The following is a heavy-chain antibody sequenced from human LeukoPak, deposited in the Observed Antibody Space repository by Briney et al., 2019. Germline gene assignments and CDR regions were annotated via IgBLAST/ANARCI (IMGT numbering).Heavy chain of an antibody. D-gene: IGHD3-3*01. CDR2: IYSSGNT. Sequence: PSETLSLTCTVSGYSISSGYYWGWIRQPPGKRLEWVGSIYSSGNTYYNPTLKSRVTISVDTSKNQFSLNLTSVTAADTAVYYCARKTTSYYDFWSGYYPYFVDVWGKGTTVTVSS. V-gene: IGHV4-38-2*02. J-gene: IGHJ6*04. CDR3: ARKTTSYYDFWSGYYPYFVDV. CDR1: GYSISSGYY.